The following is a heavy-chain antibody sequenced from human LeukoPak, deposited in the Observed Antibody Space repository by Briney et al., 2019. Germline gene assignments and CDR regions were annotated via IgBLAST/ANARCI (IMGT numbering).Heavy chain of an antibody. V-gene: IGHV3-53*01. CDR1: GFTVSSNY. CDR2: IYSGGST. CDR3: ARDLSIAAPQRDFDY. D-gene: IGHD6-6*01. J-gene: IGHJ4*02. Sequence: GGSLRLSCAASGFTVSSNYMSWVRQAPGKGLEWVSVIYSGGSTYYADSVKGRFTISRDNSKNTLYLQMNSLRAEDTAVYYCARDLSIAAPQRDFDYWGQGTLVTVSS.